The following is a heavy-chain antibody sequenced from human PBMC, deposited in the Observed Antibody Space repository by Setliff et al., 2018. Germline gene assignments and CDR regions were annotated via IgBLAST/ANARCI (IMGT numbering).Heavy chain of an antibody. CDR3: TREASVDFWSSSYYYYMDV. V-gene: IGHV7-4-1*02. J-gene: IGHJ6*03. CDR2: INTNTGNP. D-gene: IGHD3-3*01. CDR1: GYTFTSYA. Sequence: GASVKVSCKASGYTFTSYAMNWVRQAPGQGLEWMGWINTNTGNPTYAQGFTGRFVFSLDTSVSTAYLQISSLKAEDTAVFYCTREASVDFWSSSYYYYMDVWGKGTTVTVSS.